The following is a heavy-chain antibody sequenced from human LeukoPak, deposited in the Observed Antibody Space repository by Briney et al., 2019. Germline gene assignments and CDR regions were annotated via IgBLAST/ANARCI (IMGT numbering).Heavy chain of an antibody. Sequence: GGSLRLSCAASGFTFSSDWMHWVRQAPGKGLVWVSRINSDGSSTSYADSVKGRFTISRDNAKNTLYLQMNSLRAEDTAVYYCARDPGYGVPWFDPWGQGTLVTVSS. D-gene: IGHD4-17*01. J-gene: IGHJ5*02. V-gene: IGHV3-74*01. CDR1: GFTFSSDW. CDR2: INSDGSST. CDR3: ARDPGYGVPWFDP.